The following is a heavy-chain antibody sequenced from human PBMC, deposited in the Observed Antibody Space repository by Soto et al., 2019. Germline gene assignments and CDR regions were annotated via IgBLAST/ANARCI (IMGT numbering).Heavy chain of an antibody. V-gene: IGHV3-7*01. CDR3: SGWVGGAC. Sequence: EVHLVESGGGLVQTGGSLRLSCAIFESTVSRDWMNWVRQAPGKGLEWVAHINQDGSEKYYVDSVKGRFTISRDNAKKSLYLQMNSLRPGDTAMYYCSGWVGGACWGQGTLVTVSS. CDR2: INQDGSEK. J-gene: IGHJ4*02. D-gene: IGHD3-16*01. CDR1: ESTVSRDW.